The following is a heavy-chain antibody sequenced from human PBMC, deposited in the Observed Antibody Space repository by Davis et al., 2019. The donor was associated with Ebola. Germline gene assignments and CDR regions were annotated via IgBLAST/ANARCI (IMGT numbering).Heavy chain of an antibody. CDR3: ASISLAASYFDY. V-gene: IGHV3-7*03. CDR1: GFTFSNYW. Sequence: GGSLGLSCAASGFTFSNYWMSWVRQAPGKGLEWVANIKEDGGEKYYVDSVEGRFTISRDNVKNSLYLQMNFLRADDTAVYYCASISLAASYFDYWGQGALVTVSS. CDR2: IKEDGGEK. J-gene: IGHJ4*02. D-gene: IGHD6-19*01.